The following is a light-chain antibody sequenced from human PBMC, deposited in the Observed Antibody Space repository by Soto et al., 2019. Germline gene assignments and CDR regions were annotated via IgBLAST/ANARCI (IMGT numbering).Light chain of an antibody. CDR3: RSYTSGSTRVE. J-gene: IGLJ2*01. CDR1: SSDVGGYNY. V-gene: IGLV2-14*01. Sequence: QSALTQPASVSGSPGQSITISCTGTSSDVGGYNYVSWYQQHPGKAPKLMIYDVSNRPSGVSNRFSVYKSGNTASLTIAGLQAEDEADYYCRSYTSGSTRVEFGGGSKRPVL. CDR2: DVS.